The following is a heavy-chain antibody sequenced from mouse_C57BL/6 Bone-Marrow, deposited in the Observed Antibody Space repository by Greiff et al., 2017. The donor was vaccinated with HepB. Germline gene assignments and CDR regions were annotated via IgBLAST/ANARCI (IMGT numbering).Heavy chain of an antibody. D-gene: IGHD1-1*01. CDR2: ISDGGSYT. CDR3: AREGYYGSSPQYAMDY. Sequence: EVQRVESGGGLVKPGGSLKLSCAASGFTFSSYAMSWVRQTPEKRLEWVATISDGGSYTYYPDNVKGRFTISRDNAKNNLYLQMSQLKSEDTAMYYCAREGYYGSSPQYAMDYWGQGTSVTVSS. J-gene: IGHJ4*01. CDR1: GFTFSSYA. V-gene: IGHV5-4*01.